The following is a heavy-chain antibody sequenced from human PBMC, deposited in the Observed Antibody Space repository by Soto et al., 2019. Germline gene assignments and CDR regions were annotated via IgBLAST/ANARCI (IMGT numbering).Heavy chain of an antibody. Sequence: ASETLSLTCPVSGGSISSSSYYWGWIRQPPGKGLEWIGSIYYSGTTYYNPSLKSRVTMSVDTSKNQFSLKLTSVTAVDTAVYYCAGREIQGPINYWGQGTLVTVSS. CDR2: IYYSGTT. V-gene: IGHV4-39*07. CDR3: AGREIQGPINY. D-gene: IGHD1-26*01. J-gene: IGHJ4*02. CDR1: GGSISSSSYY.